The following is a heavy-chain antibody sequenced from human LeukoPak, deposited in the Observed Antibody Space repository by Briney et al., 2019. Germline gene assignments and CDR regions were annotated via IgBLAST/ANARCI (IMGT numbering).Heavy chain of an antibody. D-gene: IGHD6-19*01. CDR1: GFTVSSNY. Sequence: GGSLRLSCAASGFTVSSNYMSWVRQAPGKGLEWVSVIYSGGSTYYADSVKGRSTISRDNSKNTLYLQMNSLRAEDTAVYYCARDVPSIAVAGTYGMDVWGQGTTVTVSS. J-gene: IGHJ6*02. CDR3: ARDVPSIAVAGTYGMDV. V-gene: IGHV3-66*01. CDR2: IYSGGST.